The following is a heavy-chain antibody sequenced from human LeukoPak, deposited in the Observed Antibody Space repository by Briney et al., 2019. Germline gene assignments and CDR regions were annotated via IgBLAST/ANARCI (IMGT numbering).Heavy chain of an antibody. Sequence: RPSETLSLTCTVSGGSISSNNYYWGWVRQPPGKKLEWIGSISYSGSTYYNPSLQSRVTMSVDTSNNQFSLRLSSVTAADTAVYYCARPNTIFGSFDYWGQGTLVTVSS. CDR2: ISYSGST. D-gene: IGHD3-3*01. J-gene: IGHJ4*02. CDR3: ARPNTIFGSFDY. CDR1: GGSISSNNYY. V-gene: IGHV4-39*01.